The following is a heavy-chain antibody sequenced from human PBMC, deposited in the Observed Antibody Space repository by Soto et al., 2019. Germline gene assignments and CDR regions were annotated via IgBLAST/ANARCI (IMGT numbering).Heavy chain of an antibody. CDR1: GFTFSSYA. CDR3: ARGIGSGYYYYGMDV. V-gene: IGHV4-30-2*01. Sequence: LRLSCAASGFTFSSYAMSWVRQAPGKGLEWIGYIYHSGSTYYNPSLKSRVTISVDRSKNQFSLKLSSVTAADTAVYYCARGIGSGYYYYGMDVWGQGTTVTVSS. D-gene: IGHD1-26*01. CDR2: IYHSGST. J-gene: IGHJ6*02.